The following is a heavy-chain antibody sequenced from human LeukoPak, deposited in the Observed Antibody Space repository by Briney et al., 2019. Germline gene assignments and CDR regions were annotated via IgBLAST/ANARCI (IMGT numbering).Heavy chain of an antibody. J-gene: IGHJ4*02. CDR3: AKDRVTMTTGFDY. CDR2: ISYDGSNK. CDR1: GFTFSSYG. Sequence: GGSLRLSCAASGFTFSSYGMHWVRQAPGKGLEWVAVISYDGSNKYYADSVKGRFTISRDNSKNTLYLQMNSLRAEDTAVYYCAKDRVTMTTGFDYWGQGTLVTVSS. D-gene: IGHD3-22*01. V-gene: IGHV3-30*18.